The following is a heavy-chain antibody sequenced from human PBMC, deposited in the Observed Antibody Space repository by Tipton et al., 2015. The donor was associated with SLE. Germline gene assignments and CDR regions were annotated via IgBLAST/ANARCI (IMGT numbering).Heavy chain of an antibody. CDR3: ARVERGAFDY. D-gene: IGHD1-1*01. J-gene: IGHJ4*02. CDR2: IYYTGDT. Sequence: LRLSCTVSGGSISSHYWSWIRQPPGKGLEWIGYIYYTGDTSYNPSLMSRVTISEDASKNQLSLELTSVTAADTAVYYCARVERGAFDYWGQGTLVTVSS. CDR1: GGSISSHY. V-gene: IGHV4-59*11.